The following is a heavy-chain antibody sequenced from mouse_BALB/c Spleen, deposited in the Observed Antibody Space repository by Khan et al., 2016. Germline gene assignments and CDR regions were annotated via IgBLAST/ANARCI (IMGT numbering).Heavy chain of an antibody. D-gene: IGHD2-1*01. J-gene: IGHJ2*01. CDR1: GFAFSRYW. Sequence: EVKLLESGGGLVQPGGSLKLSCAASGFAFSRYWMSWVRQAPGKGLEWIGEINPDTITIDYAPSLKDKFIISRDNAKNTLYLQMSKVRSEDSALKYCGGGNYVPGSRHYWGQGTTLTVSS. CDR2: INPDTITI. V-gene: IGHV4-1*02. CDR3: GGGNYVPGSRHY.